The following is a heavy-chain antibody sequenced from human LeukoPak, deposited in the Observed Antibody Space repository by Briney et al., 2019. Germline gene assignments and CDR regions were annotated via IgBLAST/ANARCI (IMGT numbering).Heavy chain of an antibody. Sequence: SETLSLTCTVSGGSISSYYWSWIRQPPGKGPEWIGYIYYSGSTNYNPSLKSRVTISVDTSKNQFSLKLSSVTAADTAVYYCARLGSYYPYYYYGMDVWGQGTTVTVSS. CDR1: GGSISSYY. D-gene: IGHD1-26*01. J-gene: IGHJ6*02. CDR2: IYYSGST. CDR3: ARLGSYYPYYYYGMDV. V-gene: IGHV4-59*01.